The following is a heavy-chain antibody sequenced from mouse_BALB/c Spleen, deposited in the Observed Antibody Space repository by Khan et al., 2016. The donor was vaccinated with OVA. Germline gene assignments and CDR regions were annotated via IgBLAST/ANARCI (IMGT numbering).Heavy chain of an antibody. CDR1: GYSITSDYA. D-gene: IGHD2-3*01. CDR2: INYSGST. Sequence: EVQLVESGPGLVNPSQSLSLTCTVTGYSITSDYAWNWIRQFPGNKLEWMGYINYSGSTNYNPALKSRISITRDTSKNQFFLQLNSVTTEDTATCYCARDGSRYNYAIDYWGQGTSVTVSS. J-gene: IGHJ4*01. CDR3: ARDGSRYNYAIDY. V-gene: IGHV3-2*02.